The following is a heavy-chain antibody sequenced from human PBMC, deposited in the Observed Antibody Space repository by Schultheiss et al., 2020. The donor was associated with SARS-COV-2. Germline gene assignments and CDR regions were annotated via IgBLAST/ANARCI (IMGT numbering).Heavy chain of an antibody. V-gene: IGHV4-38-2*02. Sequence: SQTLSLTCTVSGYSISSGYYWGWIRQPPGKGLEWIGEINHSGSTNYNPSLKSRVTISVDTSKNQFSLKLSSVTAADTAVYYCARGIRYCSGGSCRYYFDYWGQGTLVTVSS. J-gene: IGHJ4*02. CDR2: INHSGST. CDR1: GYSISSGYY. D-gene: IGHD2-15*01. CDR3: ARGIRYCSGGSCRYYFDY.